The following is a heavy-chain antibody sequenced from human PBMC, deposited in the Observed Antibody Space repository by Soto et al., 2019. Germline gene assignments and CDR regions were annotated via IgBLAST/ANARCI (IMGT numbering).Heavy chain of an antibody. Sequence: QVQLVQSGAEVKKPGSSVKVSCKASGGTFSSYAISWVRQAPGQGLEWMGGIIPIFGTANNAQKFQGSVRITADESTSTAYMELSSLRSEDTAVYYCARVYRYYDILTGYHPYYYYYGMDVWGQGTTVTVSS. CDR1: GGTFSSYA. J-gene: IGHJ6*02. D-gene: IGHD3-9*01. V-gene: IGHV1-69*01. CDR3: ARVYRYYDILTGYHPYYYYYGMDV. CDR2: IIPIFGTA.